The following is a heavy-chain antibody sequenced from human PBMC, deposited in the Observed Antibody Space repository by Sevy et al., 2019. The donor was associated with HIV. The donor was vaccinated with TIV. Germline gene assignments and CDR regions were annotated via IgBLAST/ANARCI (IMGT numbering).Heavy chain of an antibody. V-gene: IGHV4-34*01. CDR3: ARSPPVVVVPGAPSWFDP. CDR1: DGSFSGYY. CDR2: INESGIT. D-gene: IGHD2-2*01. Sequence: TLSLTCAVHDGSFSGYYWNWIRQLPGKGLEWIGEINESGITYYNPPLKSRVTISVDTSKKQFHLKLNALTAVDSAVYFCARSPPVVVVPGAPSWFDPWGQGTLVTVSS. J-gene: IGHJ5*02.